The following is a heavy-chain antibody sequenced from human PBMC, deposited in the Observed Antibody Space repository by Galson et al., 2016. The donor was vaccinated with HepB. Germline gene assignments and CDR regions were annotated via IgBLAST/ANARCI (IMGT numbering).Heavy chain of an antibody. CDR3: VKDRGWGYTSNAFDI. CDR1: GFTFSSCA. J-gene: IGHJ3*02. D-gene: IGHD1-1*01. V-gene: IGHV3-64D*06. Sequence: SLRLSCAASGFTFSSCAMHWVRQAPGKGLESVSAISDNGGSTYYADSVKGRFTISRDNSKNTLYLRMSSLRAEDTAVYYCVKDRGWGYTSNAFDIWGQGTMVTASS. CDR2: ISDNGGST.